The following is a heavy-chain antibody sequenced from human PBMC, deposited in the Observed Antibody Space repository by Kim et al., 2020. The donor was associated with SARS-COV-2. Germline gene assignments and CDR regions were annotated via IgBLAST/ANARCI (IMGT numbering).Heavy chain of an antibody. V-gene: IGHV5-51*07. J-gene: IGHJ3*02. CDR2: IYPGDSDT. D-gene: IGHD1-26*01. CDR3: AKKDSGSYLDAFDI. CDR1: GYSFTRYW. Sequence: GESLKISCKGSGYSFTRYWIGWVHQMPGKGLEWIGIIYPGDSDTRYSPSFQGQVTITPGKSLSTAYLQWSSLKASETAMYYCAKKDSGSYLDAFDIWGQGTMVTVTS.